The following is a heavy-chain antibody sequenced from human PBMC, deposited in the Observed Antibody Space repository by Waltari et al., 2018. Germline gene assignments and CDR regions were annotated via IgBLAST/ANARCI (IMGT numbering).Heavy chain of an antibody. CDR1: GFTLTHDW. Sequence: EVQLVESGGGLVQPGGSLRCSCTAAGFTLTHDWIHCVAPGPAEGLVWVSNINSDGSVRDYADSVKGRFTISRDNARNTLYLQMNTLRDEDTAVYYCARGSNSFRGLDDYWGQGTLVTVSS. J-gene: IGHJ4*02. V-gene: IGHV3-74*01. CDR2: INSDGSVR. D-gene: IGHD1-26*01. CDR3: ARGSNSFRGLDDY.